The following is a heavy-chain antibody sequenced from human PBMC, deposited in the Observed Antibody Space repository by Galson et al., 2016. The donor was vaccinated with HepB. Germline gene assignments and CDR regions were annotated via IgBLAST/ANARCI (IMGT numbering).Heavy chain of an antibody. J-gene: IGHJ4*02. CDR3: ASYRAATSYADY. CDR2: ISAVNGNT. V-gene: IGHV1-18*01. CDR1: GYTFTGYG. D-gene: IGHD6-25*01. Sequence: SVKVSCKASGYTFTGYGISWVRQAPGQGLEWMGWISAVNGNTRYAQRFQDRVTMTIDTSTSTAFMELRSLRSDDTAVDYCASYRAATSYADYWGQGTLVTVSA.